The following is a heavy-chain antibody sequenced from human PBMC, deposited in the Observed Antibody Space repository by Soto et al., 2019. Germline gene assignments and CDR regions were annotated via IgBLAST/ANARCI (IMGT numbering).Heavy chain of an antibody. CDR1: GYTFTSYD. CDR2: MNPNSGNT. J-gene: IGHJ6*02. CDR3: ARGGANGDYGYYYYGMDV. Sequence: ASVEVSCKASGYTFTSYDINWVRQATGQGLEWLGWMNPNSGNTGYAQKFQGRVTMTRNTSISTAYMELSSLRSEDTAVYYCARGGANGDYGYYYYGMDVWCQGTTVAVSS. V-gene: IGHV1-8*01. D-gene: IGHD4-17*01.